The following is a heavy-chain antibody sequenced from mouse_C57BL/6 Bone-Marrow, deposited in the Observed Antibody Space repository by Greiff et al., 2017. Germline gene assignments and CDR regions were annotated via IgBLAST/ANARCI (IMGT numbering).Heavy chain of an antibody. Sequence: EVMLVESGGDLVKPGGSLKLSCPASGFPFSSYGMPWVRQPPDKRLEWVATISSGGSYTYYPDSVKGRFTISRDNAKNTLYLQMSSLKSEDTAMYYCARHPYRGYFDYWGQGTTLTVSS. CDR1: GFPFSSYG. CDR3: ARHPYRGYFDY. D-gene: IGHD2-10*01. J-gene: IGHJ2*01. V-gene: IGHV5-6*01. CDR2: ISSGGSYT.